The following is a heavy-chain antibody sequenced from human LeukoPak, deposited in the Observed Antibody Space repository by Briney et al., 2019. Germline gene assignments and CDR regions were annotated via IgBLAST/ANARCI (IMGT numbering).Heavy chain of an antibody. J-gene: IGHJ4*02. CDR2: IYYSGST. Sequence: SETLSLTCNVSGASISDYYWSWIRQSPGKGLEWIGLIYYSGSTNYNPSLESRVTISFDTSRNYFSLKLSSVTAADTAVYYCARGGDYAVPDFDYWGQGTLVTVSS. CDR3: ARGGDYAVPDFDY. V-gene: IGHV4-59*01. CDR1: GASISDYY. D-gene: IGHD4-17*01.